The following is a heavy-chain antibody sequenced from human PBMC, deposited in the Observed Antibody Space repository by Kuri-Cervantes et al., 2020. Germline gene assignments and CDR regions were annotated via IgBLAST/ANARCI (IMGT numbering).Heavy chain of an antibody. D-gene: IGHD3-10*01. J-gene: IGHJ4*02. CDR3: ARDGDH. Sequence: SLKISCAASGFSFNDYAMHWVRQAPGKGLQWVSGISWNSGGIGHADSVKGRFTISRDNAKNSLYLQMNSLRDEDTAVYYCARDGDHWGQGTLVTVSS. CDR1: GFSFNDYA. V-gene: IGHV3-9*01. CDR2: ISWNSGGI.